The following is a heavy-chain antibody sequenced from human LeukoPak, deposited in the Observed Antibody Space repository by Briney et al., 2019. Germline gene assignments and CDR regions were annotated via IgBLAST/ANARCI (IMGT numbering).Heavy chain of an antibody. CDR3: ASTVFGVTYNWFDP. CDR1: GGSISSGDYY. D-gene: IGHD3-3*01. V-gene: IGHV4-30-4*08. Sequence: SETLSLTCTVSGGSISSGDYYWSWIRQPPGKGLEWIGYIYYSGSTYYNPSLKSRVTISVDTSKNQFSLKLTSVTAADTAVYYCASTVFGVTYNWFDPWGQGTLVTVSS. CDR2: IYYSGST. J-gene: IGHJ5*02.